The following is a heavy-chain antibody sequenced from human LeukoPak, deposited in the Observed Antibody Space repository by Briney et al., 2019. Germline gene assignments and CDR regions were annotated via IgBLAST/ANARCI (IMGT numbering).Heavy chain of an antibody. CDR3: AAQRGASLHDFWSTRLFDP. CDR2: IVLGAGNT. D-gene: IGHD3-3*01. V-gene: IGHV1-58*02. CDR1: GFTFPNSA. Sequence: GASVKVFCKASGFTFPNSAMQWVRQARGQRLEWIGWIVLGAGNTVYSHKFHDRVTITRDISTNTAYMELDSLGSEDTAVYYCAAQRGASLHDFWSTRLFDPWGQGTLVTVSS. J-gene: IGHJ5*02.